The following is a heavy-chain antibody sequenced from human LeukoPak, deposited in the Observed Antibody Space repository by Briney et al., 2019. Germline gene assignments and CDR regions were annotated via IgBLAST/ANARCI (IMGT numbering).Heavy chain of an antibody. CDR3: ATPDSSVYQGAYYKVMDV. D-gene: IGHD3-22*01. J-gene: IGHJ6*04. CDR1: GYTFTSYG. CDR2: ISAYNGNT. Sequence: GASVKVSCKASGYTFTSYGISWVRQAPGQGLEWMGWISAYNGNTNYAQKLQGRVTMTTDTSTSTAYMELRSLRSDDTAVYYCATPDSSVYQGAYYKVMDVWAKGPTVTVPS. V-gene: IGHV1-18*01.